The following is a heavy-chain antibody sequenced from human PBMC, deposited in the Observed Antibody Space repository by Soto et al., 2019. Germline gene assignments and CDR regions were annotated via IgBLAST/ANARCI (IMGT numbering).Heavy chain of an antibody. CDR3: TGCNGWYALDF. CDR1: GYTFTSYD. Sequence: QVQLVQSGAEVKKPGASVKVSCKASGYTFTSYDINWVRQATGQGLEWMGWMNPDSGNTGYAQKFRGRVTMTRDTSISTAYMELSSLRSEDTAVYYCTGCNGWYALDFWGQGTLVTVSS. J-gene: IGHJ4*02. CDR2: MNPDSGNT. V-gene: IGHV1-8*01. D-gene: IGHD6-19*01.